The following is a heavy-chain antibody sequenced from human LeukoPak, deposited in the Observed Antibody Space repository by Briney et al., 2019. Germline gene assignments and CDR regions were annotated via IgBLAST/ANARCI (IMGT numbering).Heavy chain of an antibody. CDR1: GYTFTSYG. D-gene: IGHD5-24*01. J-gene: IGHJ5*02. V-gene: IGHV1-18*01. CDR3: ARDRDGYNQGWFDP. Sequence: ASVKVSCKASGYTFTSYGISWVRQAPGQGLEWMGWISAYNGNANYAQKLQGRVTMTTDTSTSTAYMELRSLRSDDTAVYYCARDRDGYNQGWFDPWGQGTLVTVSS. CDR2: ISAYNGNA.